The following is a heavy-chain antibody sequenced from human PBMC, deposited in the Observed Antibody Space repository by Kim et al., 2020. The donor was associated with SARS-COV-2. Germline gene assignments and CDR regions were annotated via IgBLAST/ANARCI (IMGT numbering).Heavy chain of an antibody. CDR2: ISSSSSYI. D-gene: IGHD3-9*01. V-gene: IGHV3-21*01. J-gene: IGHJ5*02. CDR3: ALTNTYDILTGHLWGDWFDP. Sequence: GGSLRLSCAASGFTFSSYSMNWVRQAPGKGLEWVSSISSSSSYIYYADSVKGRFTISRDNAKNSLYLQMNSLRAEDTAVYYCALTNTYDILTGHLWGDWFDPWGQGTLVTVSS. CDR1: GFTFSSYS.